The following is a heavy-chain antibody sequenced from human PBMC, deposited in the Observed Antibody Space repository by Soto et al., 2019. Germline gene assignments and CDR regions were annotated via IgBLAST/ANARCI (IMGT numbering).Heavy chain of an antibody. V-gene: IGHV1-69*06. CDR1: GGTFSSYA. J-gene: IGHJ4*02. D-gene: IGHD5-12*01. CDR3: ARVPEMATITSYFDH. Sequence: GPPVKVSCKASGGTFSSYAISWPRQAPGQGLEWMGGIIPIFGTAKYAQKFQGRVTITADKSTSTAYMELSSLRSEDTAVYYCARVPEMATITSYFDHWGQGTLVTVSS. CDR2: IIPIFGTA.